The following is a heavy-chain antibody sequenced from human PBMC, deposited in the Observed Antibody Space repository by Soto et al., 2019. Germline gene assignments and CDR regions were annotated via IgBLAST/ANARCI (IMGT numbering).Heavy chain of an antibody. CDR3: ARDRDIVVVVAATRRSRPPNNWFDP. CDR2: INAGNGNT. V-gene: IGHV1-3*01. D-gene: IGHD2-15*01. Sequence: ASVKVSCKASGYTFTSYAMHWVRQAPGQRLEWMGWINAGNGNTKYSQKFQGRVTITRDTSASTAYMELSSLRSEDTAVYYCARDRDIVVVVAATRRSRPPNNWFDPWRQGTLVTVSS. CDR1: GYTFTSYA. J-gene: IGHJ5*02.